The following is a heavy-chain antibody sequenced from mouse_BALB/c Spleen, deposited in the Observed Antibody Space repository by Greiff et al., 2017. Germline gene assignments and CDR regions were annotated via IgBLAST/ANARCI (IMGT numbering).Heavy chain of an antibody. CDR1: GYTFTNYW. V-gene: IGHV1-63*02. CDR2: IYPGGGYT. CDR3: ARSWTARATFAMDY. Sequence: VHLVESGAELVRPGTSVKMSCKAAGYTFTNYWIGWVKQRPGHGLEWIGDIYPGGGYTNYNEKFKGKATLTADTSSSTAYMQLSSLTSEDSAIYYCARSWTARATFAMDYWGQGTSVTVSS. D-gene: IGHD3-2*01. J-gene: IGHJ4*01.